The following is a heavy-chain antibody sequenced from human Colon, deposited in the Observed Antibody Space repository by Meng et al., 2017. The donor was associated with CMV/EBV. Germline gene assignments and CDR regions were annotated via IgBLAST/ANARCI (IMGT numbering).Heavy chain of an antibody. CDR2: IYKGGGST. J-gene: IGHJ3*01. V-gene: IGHV3-23*03. D-gene: IGHD3-3*01. CDR3: ARDVFRGEAFDV. Sequence: GGSLRLSCAASGFIFSKYPMGWVRQAPGKGLQWVSIIYKGGGSTNYADAVKGRFTISRDNAKNSLYLQMDGLRAEDTAVYYCARDVFRGEAFDVWGQGTMVTVSS. CDR1: GFIFSKYP.